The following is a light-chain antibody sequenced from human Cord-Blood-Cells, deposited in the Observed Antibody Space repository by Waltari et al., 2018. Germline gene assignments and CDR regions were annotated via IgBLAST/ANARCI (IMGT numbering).Light chain of an antibody. CDR1: QSISSY. Sequence: DIQMTQSPSSLSASVGDRVTITCRASQSISSYLNWYQQKPGKAPKLLIYAASSWQSGVPSRFSGSGSGTDFTLTISSLQPEDFATYYCQQRDRIPMTFGQGTRMEIK. J-gene: IGKJ5*01. CDR3: QQRDRIPMT. V-gene: IGKV1-39*01. CDR2: AAS.